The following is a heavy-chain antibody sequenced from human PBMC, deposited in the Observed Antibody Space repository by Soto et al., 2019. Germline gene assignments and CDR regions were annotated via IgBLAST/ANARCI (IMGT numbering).Heavy chain of an antibody. J-gene: IGHJ5*02. V-gene: IGHV1-18*01. Sequence: QVQLVQSGDEVKKPGASVKVSCKASGYIFVNYGIAWVRQAPRQGLEWMGWISPYTGNTHSASKVQGRLTMTTDTSTSTAYMDLGSLTSDDTAVYYCVGDPDSHYNDSHASSYPWGQGTLVTVSS. D-gene: IGHD3-22*01. CDR1: GYIFVNYG. CDR2: ISPYTGNT. CDR3: VGDPDSHYNDSHASSYP.